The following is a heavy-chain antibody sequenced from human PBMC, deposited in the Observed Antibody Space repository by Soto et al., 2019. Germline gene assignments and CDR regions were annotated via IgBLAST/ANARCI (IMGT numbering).Heavy chain of an antibody. CDR1: GYSFNSYG. CDR2: ISAYSDSR. V-gene: IGHV1-18*01. J-gene: IGHJ4*02. D-gene: IGHD4-17*01. Sequence: ASVKVSCKASGYSFNSYGISWVRQAPGQGLEWMGWISAYSDSRNYAQKFQGRVTMTTDTPTTTVYMELRSLRSDDTAMYFCARVPTVGDYDYWGQGTLVTVSS. CDR3: ARVPTVGDYDY.